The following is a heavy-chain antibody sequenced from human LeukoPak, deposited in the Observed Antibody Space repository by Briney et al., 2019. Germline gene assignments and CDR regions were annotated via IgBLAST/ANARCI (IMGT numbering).Heavy chain of an antibody. CDR2: IFYTGTT. CDR3: ARYNGTYYTY. V-gene: IGHV4-59*01. D-gene: IGHD1-26*01. Sequence: SETLSLTCAVYGGSFSGFYWSWIRQPPGKGLEWIGYIFYTGTTNYNPSLKSRVTISVDTSKNQFSLKLSSVTAADTAVYYCARYNGTYYTYWGQGTLVTVSP. J-gene: IGHJ4*02. CDR1: GGSFSGFY.